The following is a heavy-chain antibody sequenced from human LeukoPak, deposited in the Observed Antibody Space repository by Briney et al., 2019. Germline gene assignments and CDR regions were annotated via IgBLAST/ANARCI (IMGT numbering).Heavy chain of an antibody. D-gene: IGHD3-10*01. CDR3: AKDVEYGSGGYYFDY. V-gene: IGHV3-23*01. J-gene: IGHJ4*02. Sequence: GGSLRLSCAASGFTFSSYAMSWVRQAPGKGLEWVSAISCSGGSTYYADSVKGRFTISRDNSKNTLYLQMNSLRAEDTAVYYCAKDVEYGSGGYYFDYWGQGTLVTVSS. CDR2: ISCSGGST. CDR1: GFTFSSYA.